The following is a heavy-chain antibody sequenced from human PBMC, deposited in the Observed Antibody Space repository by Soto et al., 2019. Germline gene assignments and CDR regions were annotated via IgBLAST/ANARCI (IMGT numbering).Heavy chain of an antibody. CDR2: IYTSGST. D-gene: IGHD1-26*01. CDR3: ARDRSTSDWFDP. CDR1: GGSISSYY. V-gene: IGHV4-4*07. Sequence: SETLSLTCTVSGGSISSYYWSWIRQPAGKGLEWVGRIYTSGSTNYNPSLKSRVTMSVDTSKNQFSLKLSSVTAADTAVYYCARDRSTSDWFDPWGQGTLVTVSS. J-gene: IGHJ5*02.